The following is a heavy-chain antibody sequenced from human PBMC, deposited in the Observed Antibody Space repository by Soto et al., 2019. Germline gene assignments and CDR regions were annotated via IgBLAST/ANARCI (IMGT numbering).Heavy chain of an antibody. J-gene: IGHJ6*02. Sequence: DVQLVESGGGLVQPGGSLRLSCTVSGFTLSSYEMNWVRQAPGKGLEWISYINTEGVTIYADSVKGRFTISRDNVQNTLLLQMDSLRADDTAIYYCSRDKGDKVAYGMDVWGQGTTVNFSS. D-gene: IGHD1-26*01. V-gene: IGHV3-48*03. CDR3: SRDKGDKVAYGMDV. CDR2: INTEGVTI. CDR1: GFTLSSYE.